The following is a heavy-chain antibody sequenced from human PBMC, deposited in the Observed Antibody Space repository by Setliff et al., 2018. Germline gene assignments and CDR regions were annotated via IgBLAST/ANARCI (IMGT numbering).Heavy chain of an antibody. Sequence: ASVKVSCKASGYTFTSYYMHWVRQAPGQGLEWMGIINPSGGSTSYAQKFQGRVTVTRDTSTSTVYMELSSLRSEDTAVYYCARSKYYYDSSGYYREDAFDIWGQGTTVTVSS. J-gene: IGHJ3*02. D-gene: IGHD3-22*01. V-gene: IGHV1-46*01. CDR2: INPSGGST. CDR3: ARSKYYYDSSGYYREDAFDI. CDR1: GYTFTSYY.